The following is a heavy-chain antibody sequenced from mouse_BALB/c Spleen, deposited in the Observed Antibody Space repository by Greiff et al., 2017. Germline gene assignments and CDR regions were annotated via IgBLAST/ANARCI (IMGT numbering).Heavy chain of an antibody. J-gene: IGHJ2*01. CDR1: GYTFSSYW. CDR3: ARWGFTTVYFDY. CDR2: ILPGSGST. Sequence: QVQLQQSGAELMKPGASVKISCKATGYTFSSYWIEWVKQRPGHGLEWIGEILPGSGSTNYNEKFKGKATFTADTSSNTAYMQLSSLTSEDSAVYYCARWGFTTVYFDYWGQGTTLTVSS. D-gene: IGHD1-1*01. V-gene: IGHV1-9*01.